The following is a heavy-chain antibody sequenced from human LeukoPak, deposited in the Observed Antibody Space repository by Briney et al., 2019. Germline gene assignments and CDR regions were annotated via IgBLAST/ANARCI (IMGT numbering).Heavy chain of an antibody. Sequence: PGGSLRLSCAASGFTFSNYDMHWVRQAPGKGLEWVAVIWYDGSIKYYGDSVKGRFTISRDNPKNTLYLQMNSLRAEDTAVYYCARIRSGYYFDYWGQGTLVTVSS. CDR3: ARIRSGYYFDY. CDR2: IWYDGSIK. CDR1: GFTFSNYD. V-gene: IGHV3-33*01. J-gene: IGHJ4*02.